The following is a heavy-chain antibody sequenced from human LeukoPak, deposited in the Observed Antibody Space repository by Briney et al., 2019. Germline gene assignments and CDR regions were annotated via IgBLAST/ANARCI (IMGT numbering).Heavy chain of an antibody. CDR3: ANQVTWELACFYY. CDR1: GFTFSSYA. CDR2: ISGSGGST. D-gene: IGHD1-26*01. Sequence: PGGSLRLSSAASGFTFSSYAMRGVRQAPGKGLWCVSAISGSGGSTYYADPVKGRFTISRDNSKNTLYLQMNSLREEDTAVYYCANQVTWELACFYYWGQGTLVTVSS. J-gene: IGHJ4*02. V-gene: IGHV3-23*01.